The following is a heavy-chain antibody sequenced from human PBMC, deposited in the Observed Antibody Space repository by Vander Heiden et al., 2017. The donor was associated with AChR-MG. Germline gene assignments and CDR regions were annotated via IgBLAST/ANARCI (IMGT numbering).Heavy chain of an antibody. V-gene: IGHV1-2*07. D-gene: IGHD5-18*01. Sequence: QVQLVQSGAEVKKPGASAKVSCKASGYTFTGYYMPWVRQAPGQGLEWMGWINPNRGGTNYAHKFQGRGTMTRDTSISTAYMELSRLRSDDTAVDYCARGGGQLWLVYWGQGTLVTVSS. J-gene: IGHJ4*02. CDR1: GYTFTGYY. CDR2: INPNRGGT. CDR3: ARGGGQLWLVY.